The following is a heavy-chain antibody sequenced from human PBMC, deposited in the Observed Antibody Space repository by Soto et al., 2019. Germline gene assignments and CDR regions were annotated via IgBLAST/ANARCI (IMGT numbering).Heavy chain of an antibody. V-gene: IGHV1-69*01. CDR1: GGTFSSYA. D-gene: IGHD3-22*01. J-gene: IGHJ4*02. CDR3: ASSGGDSSGYYYGGY. Sequence: QVQLVQSGAEVKKPGSSVKVSCKASGGTFSSYAISWVRQAPGQGLEWMGGIIPIFGTANYAQKFQGRVTITADESTSTAYMELRSLRSEDKAVYSCASSGGDSSGYYYGGYWGQGTLVTVSP. CDR2: IIPIFGTA.